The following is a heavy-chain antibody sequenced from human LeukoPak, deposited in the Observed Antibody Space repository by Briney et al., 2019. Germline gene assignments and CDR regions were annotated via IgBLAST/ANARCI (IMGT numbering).Heavy chain of an antibody. J-gene: IGHJ5*02. Sequence: GASVKVSCKASGGTFSSYAISWVRQAPGQGLEWMGIINPSGGSRTYALKLQGRVTMTRDTSTSTVYMELSSLRSEDTAVYYCARGVWSGNSNWFDPWGQGTLVTVSS. CDR2: INPSGGSR. CDR3: ARGVWSGNSNWFDP. D-gene: IGHD3-3*01. V-gene: IGHV1-46*01. CDR1: GGTFSSYA.